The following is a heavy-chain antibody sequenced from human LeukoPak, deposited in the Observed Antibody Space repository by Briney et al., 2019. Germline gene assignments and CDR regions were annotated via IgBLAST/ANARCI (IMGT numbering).Heavy chain of an antibody. D-gene: IGHD6-6*01. J-gene: IGHJ3*02. Sequence: PSETLSLTCTVSGGSISSYYWSWIRQPPGKGLEWIGYIYYSGSTNYNPSLKSRVTISVDTSKNQFSLKLSSVTAADTAVYYCARERIPYSSSPGAFDISSQGTMVTVSS. CDR3: ARERIPYSSSPGAFDI. CDR2: IYYSGST. V-gene: IGHV4-59*01. CDR1: GGSISSYY.